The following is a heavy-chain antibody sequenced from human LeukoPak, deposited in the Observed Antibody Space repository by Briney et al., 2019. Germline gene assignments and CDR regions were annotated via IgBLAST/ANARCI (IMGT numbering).Heavy chain of an antibody. CDR1: GYTLTGYY. J-gene: IGHJ4*02. CDR3: AREEVRDGSNLVSFDY. Sequence: GASLKASCKAFGYTLTGYYMPWVRQAPGQGLEWMGWINPNSGGTNYAQKFQGRVTMTRDTSISTAYMELSSLRSDDTAVYYCAREEVRDGSNLVSFDYWGQGTLVTVSS. D-gene: IGHD5-24*01. CDR2: INPNSGGT. V-gene: IGHV1-2*02.